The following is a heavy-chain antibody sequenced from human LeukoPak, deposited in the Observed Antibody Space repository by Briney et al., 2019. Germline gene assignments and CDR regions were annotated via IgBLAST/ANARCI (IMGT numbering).Heavy chain of an antibody. CDR3: ARADYDFWSGYS. Sequence: SETLSLTCTVSGGSISSGSYYWSWIRQPAGKGLEWIGRIHTSGSTNYNPSLKSRVTISVDTSKNQFSLKLSSVTAADTAVYYCARADYDFWSGYSWGQGTLVTVSS. CDR2: IHTSGST. J-gene: IGHJ5*02. CDR1: GGSISSGSYY. D-gene: IGHD3-3*01. V-gene: IGHV4-61*02.